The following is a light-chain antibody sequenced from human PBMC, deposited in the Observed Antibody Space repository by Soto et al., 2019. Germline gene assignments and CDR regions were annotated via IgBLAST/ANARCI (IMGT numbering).Light chain of an antibody. V-gene: IGLV1-44*01. Sequence: QSVLTQPPSASGTPGQRVTISCSGSSFNIGSNTVNWYQQLPGTAPKLLIYSNNQRPSGVPDRFSGSKSGTSASLAISGLQSEDEADYYCAAWDDSLNGHAVFGGGTQLTVL. CDR1: SFNIGSNT. J-gene: IGLJ7*01. CDR3: AAWDDSLNGHAV. CDR2: SNN.